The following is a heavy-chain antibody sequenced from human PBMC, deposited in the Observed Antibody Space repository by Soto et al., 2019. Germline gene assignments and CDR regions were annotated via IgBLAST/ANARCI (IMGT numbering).Heavy chain of an antibody. D-gene: IGHD2-15*01. J-gene: IGHJ6*02. CDR1: GYTFTSYG. CDR2: ISAYNGNT. V-gene: IGHV1-18*01. CDR3: ATGIVVVVAATRTYYYGMDV. Sequence: ASVKVSCKASGYTFTSYGISWVRQAPGQGLEWMGWISAYNGNTNYAQKLQGRVTMTTDTSTSTAYMELRSLRSDDTAVYYCATGIVVVVAATRTYYYGMDVWGQGTTVIVSS.